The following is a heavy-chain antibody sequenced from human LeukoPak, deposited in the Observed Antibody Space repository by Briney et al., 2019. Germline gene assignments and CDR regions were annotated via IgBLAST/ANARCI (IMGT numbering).Heavy chain of an antibody. Sequence: GGSLRLSRAASGLTFSSYWMHWVRQAPGKGLVWLSRINSDGSSTTYADSVKGRFTVSRDNAKNTLFLQMIFLRDEDTAVYYCARGGSGGSSWPVDYWGQGTLVTVSS. CDR3: ARGGSGGSSWPVDY. D-gene: IGHD6-13*01. CDR2: INSDGSST. CDR1: GLTFSSYW. J-gene: IGHJ4*02. V-gene: IGHV3-74*01.